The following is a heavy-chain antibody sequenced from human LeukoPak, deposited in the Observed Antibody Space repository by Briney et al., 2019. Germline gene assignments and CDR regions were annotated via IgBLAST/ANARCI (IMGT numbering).Heavy chain of an antibody. CDR3: ARESWDIVVVPAANFDY. D-gene: IGHD2-2*01. Sequence: PSETLSLTCTVSGGSISSGSYYWSWIRQPAGKGLEWIGRIYTSGSTNYNPSLKSRVTISVDTSKNQFSLKLSSVTAADTAVYYCARESWDIVVVPAANFDYWGQGTLVTVSS. CDR2: IYTSGST. V-gene: IGHV4-61*02. J-gene: IGHJ4*02. CDR1: GGSISSGSYY.